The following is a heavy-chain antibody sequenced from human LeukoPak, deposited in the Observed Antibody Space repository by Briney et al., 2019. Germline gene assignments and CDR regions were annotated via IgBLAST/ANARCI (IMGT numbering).Heavy chain of an antibody. J-gene: IGHJ4*02. CDR3: ARDRGGYNYSHDY. Sequence: SETLSRKFAVCGGSVCSNNWWIWVRQSPEKGLEWIGEIYHDVSTNYNTSLKSRVTISMDKSKNQLSLKLNFVTAADTAVYYCARDRGGYNYSHDYWGQGTLVTVS. V-gene: IGHV4-4*02. CDR1: GGSVCSNNW. CDR2: IYHDVST. D-gene: IGHD5-24*01.